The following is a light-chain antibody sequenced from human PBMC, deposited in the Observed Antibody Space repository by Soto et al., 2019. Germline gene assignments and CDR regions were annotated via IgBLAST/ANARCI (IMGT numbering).Light chain of an antibody. CDR3: SSYTSSTTLV. Sequence: QSALTQPASVSGSPGQSITISCTGTSSDVGGYNYVSWYQQHPGKAPKLMIYDVGNRPSGVSNRFSGSKSGNTASLTISGLQAGDEADYYCSSYTSSTTLVFGGGTKLTVL. V-gene: IGLV2-14*01. CDR2: DVG. CDR1: SSDVGGYNY. J-gene: IGLJ2*01.